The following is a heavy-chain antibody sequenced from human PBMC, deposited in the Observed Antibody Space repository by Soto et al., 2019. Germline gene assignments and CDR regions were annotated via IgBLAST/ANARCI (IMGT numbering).Heavy chain of an antibody. Sequence: EVQLVESGGGLVQPGGSLKLSCAASGFTFSGIAMHWVRQASGKGLEWVGRIRSKSNYYATTYAASVKGRFTVSRDDSKNTAYPQMNNLKSEDTAVYYCAASGYDKFVDSWGQGILVTVSS. V-gene: IGHV3-73*02. CDR2: IRSKSNYYAT. CDR3: AASGYDKFVDS. J-gene: IGHJ5*01. CDR1: GFTFSGIA. D-gene: IGHD5-12*01.